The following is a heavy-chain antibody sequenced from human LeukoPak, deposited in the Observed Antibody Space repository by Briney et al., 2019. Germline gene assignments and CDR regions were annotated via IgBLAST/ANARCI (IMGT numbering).Heavy chain of an antibody. V-gene: IGHV3-30*02. J-gene: IGHJ4*02. CDR2: IRYDGNNN. Sequence: PGGSLRLSCGASGFTFSDFGMHWIRRTPGKGLEWVAFIRYDGNNNYYADSVKGRFTGSRDNSKNTLFLQMNSLRAEDTAVYYCAKGLPNYSSGIGYWGQGTLVTVSS. D-gene: IGHD3-10*01. CDR3: AKGLPNYSSGIGY. CDR1: GFTFSDFG.